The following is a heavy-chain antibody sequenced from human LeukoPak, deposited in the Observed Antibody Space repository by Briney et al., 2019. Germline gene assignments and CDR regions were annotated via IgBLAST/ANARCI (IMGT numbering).Heavy chain of an antibody. J-gene: IGHJ4*02. D-gene: IGHD6-6*01. CDR3: SNGIYSSSY. CDR2: IEQYGSET. Sequence: GGSLRLSCAASGFTFSDYYMSWIRQAPGKGLEWVANIEQYGSETYYLDSVRGRFTISRDNAKNSLYLQMNSLRAEDTAVYYCSNGIYSSSYWGQGTLVTVSS. CDR1: GFTFSDYY. V-gene: IGHV3-7*01.